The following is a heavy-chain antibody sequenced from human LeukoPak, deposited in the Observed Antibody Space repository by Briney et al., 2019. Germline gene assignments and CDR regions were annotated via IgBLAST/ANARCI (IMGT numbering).Heavy chain of an antibody. V-gene: IGHV4-59*08. CDR2: IYYSGST. CDR1: GGSISSYY. D-gene: IGHD5-18*01. J-gene: IGHJ3*02. CDR3: ARGDTTGAFDI. Sequence: SETLSLTCTVSGGSISSYYWSWIRQPPGKGLEWIGYIYYSGSTNYNPSLKSRVTISVDTSKNQFSLKLSSVTAADTAVYYCARGDTTGAFDIWGQGTMVTVSS.